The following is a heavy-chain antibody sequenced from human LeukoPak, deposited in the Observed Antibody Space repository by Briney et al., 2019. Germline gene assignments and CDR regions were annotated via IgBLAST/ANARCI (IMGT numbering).Heavy chain of an antibody. CDR3: ARAFYYDSSGYYYVYYYYYGMDV. Sequence: PGGSLRLSCAASGFTFSSYSMNWVRQAPGKGLEWVSSISSSSSYIYYADSVKGRFTISGDNAKNSLYLQMNSLRAEDTAVYYCARAFYYDSSGYYYVYYYYYGMDVWGQGTTVTVSS. J-gene: IGHJ6*02. CDR1: GFTFSSYS. CDR2: ISSSSSYI. V-gene: IGHV3-21*01. D-gene: IGHD3-22*01.